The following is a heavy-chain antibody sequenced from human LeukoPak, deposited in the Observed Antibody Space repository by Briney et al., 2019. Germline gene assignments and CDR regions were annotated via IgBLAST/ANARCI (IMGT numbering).Heavy chain of an antibody. J-gene: IGHJ5*02. CDR2: IYYSGST. CDR3: ARGGAAVFNWFDP. Sequence: SETLSLTCTVSGGSISSYYWSWIRQPPGKGLEWIGYIYYSGSTNYNPSLKSRVTISVDTSKNQFSLKLSSVTAADTAVYYCARGGAAVFNWFDPWGQGTLVTVSS. CDR1: GGSISSYY. V-gene: IGHV4-59*08. D-gene: IGHD6-13*01.